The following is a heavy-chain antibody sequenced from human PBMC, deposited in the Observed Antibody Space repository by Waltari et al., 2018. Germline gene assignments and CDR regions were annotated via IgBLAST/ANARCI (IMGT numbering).Heavy chain of an antibody. V-gene: IGHV4-39*01. CDR3: ARRRGAGWFDP. CDR2: IYYSGST. D-gene: IGHD1-26*01. CDR1: GGSIRSRSYY. J-gene: IGHJ5*02. Sequence: QLPPQESGPGLVKPSGTLAPTCTVPGGSIRSRSYYWGWIRQPPGKGLEWIGSIYYSGSTYYNPSLKSRVTISVDTSKNQFSLKLSSVTAADTAVYYCARRRGAGWFDPWGQGTLVTVSS.